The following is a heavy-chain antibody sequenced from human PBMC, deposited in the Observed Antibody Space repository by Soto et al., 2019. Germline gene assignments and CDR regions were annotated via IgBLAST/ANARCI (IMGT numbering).Heavy chain of an antibody. CDR3: ARPTGVRRGMDV. V-gene: IGHV5-51*01. J-gene: IGHJ6*02. CDR1: GYSFTSYW. CDR2: IYPGDSDT. Sequence: PXDSLKVSWKCSGYSFTSYWIGLVLQMPGKGLEWMGIIYPGDSDTRYSPSFQGQVTISADKSISTAYLQWSSLKASDTAMYYCARPTGVRRGMDVCGQRTTVTVSS. D-gene: IGHD3-10*01.